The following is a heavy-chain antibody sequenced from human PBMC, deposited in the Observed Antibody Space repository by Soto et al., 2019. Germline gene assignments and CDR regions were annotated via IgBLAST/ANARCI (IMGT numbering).Heavy chain of an antibody. CDR3: ATGRIMSSIGPALV. J-gene: IGHJ1*01. CDR2: VIPKSGNT. D-gene: IGHD3-16*01. V-gene: IGHV1-18*01. CDR1: GYNFFDYG. Sequence: QIQLVQSGAEVKKPGASVKVSCKASGYNFFDYGVSWVRQAPGQGLEWMGWVIPKSGNTDYARKVQGRVTMTTDISTSTAYMDLRGLISDHTRVDYCATGRIMSSIGPALVWGQGTLLSVAS.